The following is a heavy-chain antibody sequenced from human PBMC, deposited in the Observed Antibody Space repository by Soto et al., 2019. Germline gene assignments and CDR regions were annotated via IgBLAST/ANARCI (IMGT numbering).Heavy chain of an antibody. CDR1: GVSISSGGYS. CDR3: ARVEAVTTEAIDY. CDR2: IYHSGST. D-gene: IGHD4-17*01. V-gene: IGHV4-30-2*01. J-gene: IGHJ4*02. Sequence: PSETLSLTCAFSGVSISSGGYSWSWIRQPPGKGLEWIGYIYHSGSTYYNPSLKSRVTISVDRSKNQFSLKLSSVTAADTAVYYCARVEAVTTEAIDYWGQGTLVTVSS.